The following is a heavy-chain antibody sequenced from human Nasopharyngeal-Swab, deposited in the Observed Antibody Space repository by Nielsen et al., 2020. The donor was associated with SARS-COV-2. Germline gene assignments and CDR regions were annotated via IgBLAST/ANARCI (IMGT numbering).Heavy chain of an antibody. CDR1: GFTFSSYA. CDR2: ISGSGGST. V-gene: IGHV3-23*01. Sequence: GESLKISCAASGFTFSSYAMSWVRQAPGKGLEWVSAISGSGGSTYYADSVKGRFTISRDNSKNTLYPQMNSLRAEDTAVYYCAKGSTYGGAVTTIDFDYWGQGTLITVSS. J-gene: IGHJ4*02. CDR3: AKGSTYGGAVTTIDFDY. D-gene: IGHD2-21*02.